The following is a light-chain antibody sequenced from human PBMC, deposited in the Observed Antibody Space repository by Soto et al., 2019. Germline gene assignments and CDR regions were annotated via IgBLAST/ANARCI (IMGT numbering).Light chain of an antibody. Sequence: QSVLTQPPSVSAAPGEKVTISCSGSSSDIGRHHVSWYQPLPGTAPKLLIYENTKRPSGIPDRFSGSKSGTSATLGITGLQTGDEADYYCGTWDTSLSRVFGTGTKVTVL. CDR2: ENT. J-gene: IGLJ1*01. CDR3: GTWDTSLSRV. CDR1: SSDIGRHH. V-gene: IGLV1-51*02.